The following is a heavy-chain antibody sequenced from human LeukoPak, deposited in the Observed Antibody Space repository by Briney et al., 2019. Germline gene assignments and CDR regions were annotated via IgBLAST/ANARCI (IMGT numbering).Heavy chain of an antibody. J-gene: IGHJ4*02. D-gene: IGHD1-26*01. CDR2: ISSSSSYI. CDR3: ARGGGGSYYHLLDY. Sequence: GGSLRLSCAASGFTFSSYSMNWVRQAPGKGXEXXXSISSSSSYIYYADSAKGRFTISRDNAKNSLYLQMNSLRAEDTAVYYCARGGGGSYYHLLDYWGQGTLVTVSS. V-gene: IGHV3-21*01. CDR1: GFTFSSYS.